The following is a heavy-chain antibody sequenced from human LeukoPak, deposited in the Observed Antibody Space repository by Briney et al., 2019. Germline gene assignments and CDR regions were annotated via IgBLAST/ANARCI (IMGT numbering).Heavy chain of an antibody. J-gene: IGHJ4*02. CDR2: ISSSGSTI. CDR3: ARKDSGSYYDLDY. V-gene: IGHV3-11*01. CDR1: GFTFSDYY. Sequence: PGGSLRLSCAASGFTFSDYYMSWIRQAPGKGLEWVSYISSSGSTIYYADSVKGRFTISRDNAKNSLYLQMNSLGAEDSAVYYCARKDSGSYYDLDYWGQGTLVIVSS. D-gene: IGHD1-26*01.